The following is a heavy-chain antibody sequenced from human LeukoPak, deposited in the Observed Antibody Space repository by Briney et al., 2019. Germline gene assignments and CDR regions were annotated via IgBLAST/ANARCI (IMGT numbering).Heavy chain of an antibody. CDR3: AKEEGYYYDSGGYYVEYFQH. V-gene: IGHV3-23*01. CDR2: ISGSGGST. Sequence: GSLRLSCAASGFTFSSYAMSWVRQAPGKGLEWVSAISGSGGSTYYADSVKGRFTISRDNSKNTLYLQMNSLRAEDTAVYYCAKEEGYYYDSGGYYVEYFQHWGQGTLVTVSS. D-gene: IGHD3-22*01. J-gene: IGHJ1*01. CDR1: GFTFSSYA.